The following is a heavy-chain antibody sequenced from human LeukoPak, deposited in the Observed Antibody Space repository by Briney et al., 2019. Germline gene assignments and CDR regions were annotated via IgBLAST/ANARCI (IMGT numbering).Heavy chain of an antibody. V-gene: IGHV1-2*02. CDR3: GAPRGTAEYDSSGYYFYYYGMAV. J-gene: IGHJ6*02. CDR2: INPNSGGT. CDR1: GYTFTGYY. D-gene: IGHD3-22*01. Sequence: GASVKVSCKASGYTFTGYYMHWVRQTPGQGLEWMGWINPNSGGTNYAQKFQGRVSMTRDTSISTAYMELSRLRSDDTAVYYCGAPRGTAEYDSSGYYFYYYGMAVWGQGTTVTVSS.